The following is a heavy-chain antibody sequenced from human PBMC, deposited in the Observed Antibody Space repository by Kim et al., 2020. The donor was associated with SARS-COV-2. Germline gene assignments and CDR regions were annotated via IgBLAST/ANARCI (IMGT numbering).Heavy chain of an antibody. CDR1: GFTFSNAW. J-gene: IGHJ4*02. D-gene: IGHD5-12*01. Sequence: GGSLRLSCAASGFTFSNAWMSWVRQAPGKGLEWVGRIKSKTDGGTTDYAAPVKGRFTISRDDSKNTLYLQMNSLKTEDTAVYYCTTEDSENIVATFDYWGQGTLVTVSS. V-gene: IGHV3-15*01. CDR2: IKSKTDGGTT. CDR3: TTEDSENIVATFDY.